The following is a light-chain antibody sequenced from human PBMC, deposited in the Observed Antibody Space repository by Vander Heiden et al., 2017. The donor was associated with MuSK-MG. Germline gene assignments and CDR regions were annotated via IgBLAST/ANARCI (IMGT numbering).Light chain of an antibody. CDR1: QSISSY. V-gene: IGKV1-39*01. CDR3: QQSYSTPPFT. J-gene: IGKJ3*01. CDR2: AAS. Sequence: DIQMTQSPSSLSASVGDRVTITCRASQSISSYLNWYQQKPGKAPKLLIYAASSLQSGVPSRFSGSGSGTDFTLTISSLQPEDFATYYCQQSYSTPPFTFGPGTKVXI.